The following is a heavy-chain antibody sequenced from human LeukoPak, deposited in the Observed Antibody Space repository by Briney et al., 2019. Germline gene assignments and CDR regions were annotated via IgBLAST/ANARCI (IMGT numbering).Heavy chain of an antibody. D-gene: IGHD3-22*01. CDR1: GGSFSGYY. CDR3: ASSYGESSGYIPWAF. CDR2: INHSGST. V-gene: IGHV4-34*01. Sequence: SETLSLTCAVYGGSFSGYYWSWIRQPPGKGLEWIGEINHSGSTNYNPSLKSRVTISVDTSKNQFSLKLSSVTAADTAVYYCASSYGESSGYIPWAFWGQGTMVTVSS. J-gene: IGHJ3*01.